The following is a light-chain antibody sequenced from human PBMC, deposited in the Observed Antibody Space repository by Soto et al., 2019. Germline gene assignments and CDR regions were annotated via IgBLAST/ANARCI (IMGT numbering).Light chain of an antibody. CDR2: GAS. V-gene: IGKV3-20*01. Sequence: EIVLTQSPGTLSLSPGERATLSCRASQSVSSIYLAWYQQKLGQAPRLLIYGASSRATGIPDRFSGSGSGTDFTLAISRLEPEDFAVYYCQEYGTSPWTFGQGTKVEI. J-gene: IGKJ1*01. CDR1: QSVSSIY. CDR3: QEYGTSPWT.